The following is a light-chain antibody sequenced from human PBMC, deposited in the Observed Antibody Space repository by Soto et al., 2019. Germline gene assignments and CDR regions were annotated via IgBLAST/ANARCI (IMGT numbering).Light chain of an antibody. Sequence: EIVLTQSPGTLSLSPGEGATLSCRVSQSVSTSYLAWYQQRPGQAPRLLIYDASFRATGIPDRFSGSGSGTDFTLTISRLEPEDFAVYYCQHYVSSPPTFGQGTKVEFK. V-gene: IGKV3-20*01. CDR2: DAS. CDR3: QHYVSSPPT. CDR1: QSVSTSY. J-gene: IGKJ1*01.